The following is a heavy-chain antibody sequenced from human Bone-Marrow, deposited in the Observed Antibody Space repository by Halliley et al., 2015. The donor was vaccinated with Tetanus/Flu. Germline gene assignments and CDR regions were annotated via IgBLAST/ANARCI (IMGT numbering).Heavy chain of an antibody. V-gene: IGHV3-30*18. D-gene: IGHD6-13*01. CDR3: AKVRWEYSSNWYWFDP. CDR2: ISNDGSSE. J-gene: IGHJ5*02. Sequence: ISNDGSSEYYADSVKGRFTISRDTSKTTLFLQMSGLKTEDTAIYYCAKVRWEYSSNWYWFDPWGQGTLVTVSS.